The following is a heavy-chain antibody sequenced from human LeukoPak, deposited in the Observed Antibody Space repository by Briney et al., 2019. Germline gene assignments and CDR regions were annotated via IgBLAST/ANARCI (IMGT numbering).Heavy chain of an antibody. D-gene: IGHD2-21*01. Sequence: SVEVSCKASGGTFSSYAISWVRQAPGQGLEWMGGIIPIFGTANYAQKFQGRVTITADESTSTAYMELSSLRSEDTAVYYCASGEYCGGDCYSDYWGQGTLVTVSS. CDR2: IIPIFGTA. V-gene: IGHV1-69*13. CDR3: ASGEYCGGDCYSDY. J-gene: IGHJ4*02. CDR1: GGTFSSYA.